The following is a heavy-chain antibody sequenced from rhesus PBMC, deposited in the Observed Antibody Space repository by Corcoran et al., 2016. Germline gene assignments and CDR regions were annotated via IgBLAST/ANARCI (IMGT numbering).Heavy chain of an antibody. V-gene: IGHV4-122*02. CDR2: ISYSGST. D-gene: IGHD6-25*01. CDR1: GYSISSGYG. J-gene: IGHJ3*01. CDR3: ARARGIAAEGDAFDF. Sequence: QLQLQESGPGLVKPSETLSLTCAVSGYSISSGYGWSWIRQPPGKGLEWIGYISYSGSTSYHPSLKSRVTISRDTSKNQFSLKLSCVTAADTAVYYCARARGIAAEGDAFDFWGQGLRVTVSS.